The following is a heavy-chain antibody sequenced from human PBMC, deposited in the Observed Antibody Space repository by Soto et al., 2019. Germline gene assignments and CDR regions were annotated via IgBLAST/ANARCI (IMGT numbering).Heavy chain of an antibody. Sequence: TLSLTCTVSGGSISSGGYYWRWIRQHPGKGLEWIGYIYYSGSTYYNPSLKSRVTISVDTSKNQFSLKLSSVTAADTAVYYCARDGSGSYYLDYWGQGTPVTVSS. V-gene: IGHV4-31*03. CDR2: IYYSGST. D-gene: IGHD3-10*01. J-gene: IGHJ4*02. CDR1: GGSISSGGYY. CDR3: ARDGSGSYYLDY.